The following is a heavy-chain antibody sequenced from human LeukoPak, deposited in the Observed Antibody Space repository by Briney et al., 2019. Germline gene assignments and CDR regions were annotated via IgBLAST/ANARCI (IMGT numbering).Heavy chain of an antibody. J-gene: IGHJ4*02. CDR3: ARQGYKSGWYPTFDF. V-gene: IGHV4-59*01. CDR2: VYYAGIT. D-gene: IGHD6-19*01. Sequence: SETLSLTCTVSGDSIGTYYWSWIRRPPGKGLEWVGHVYYAGITDYNPSLQSRVTISVDPSRNQLSLKLNSVTAADTAVYYCARQGYKSGWYPTFDFWGPGTQVIVSS. CDR1: GDSIGTYY.